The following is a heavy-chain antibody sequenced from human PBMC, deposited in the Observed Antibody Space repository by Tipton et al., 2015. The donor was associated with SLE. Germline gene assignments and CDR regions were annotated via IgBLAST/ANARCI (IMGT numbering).Heavy chain of an antibody. CDR2: ISWDGGST. J-gene: IGHJ4*02. CDR3: AKGQYQILDYFDY. CDR1: GFTFDDYT. D-gene: IGHD2-2*01. V-gene: IGHV3-43*01. Sequence: SLRLSCAASGFTFDDYTMHWVRQAPGKGLEWVSLISWDGGSTYYADSVKGRFTISRDNSKNSLYLQMNSLRTEDTALYYCAKGQYQILDYFDYWGQGTLVTVSS.